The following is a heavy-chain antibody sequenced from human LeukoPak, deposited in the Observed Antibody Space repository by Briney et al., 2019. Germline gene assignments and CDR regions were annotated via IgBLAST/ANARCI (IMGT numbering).Heavy chain of an antibody. CDR3: ASSRGVDAFDI. Sequence: GGSLRLSCAASGFTFSSYSMNWVRQAPGKGLEWVSYISSSSSTIYYADSVKGRFTISRDNAKNSLYLQMNSLRAEDTAVYYCASSRGVDAFDIWGQGTMVTVSS. CDR2: ISSSSSTI. D-gene: IGHD1-26*01. V-gene: IGHV3-48*01. J-gene: IGHJ3*02. CDR1: GFTFSSYS.